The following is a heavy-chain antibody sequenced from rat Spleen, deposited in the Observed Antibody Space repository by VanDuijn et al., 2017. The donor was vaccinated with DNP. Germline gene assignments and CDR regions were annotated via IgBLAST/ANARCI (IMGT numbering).Heavy chain of an antibody. D-gene: IGHD1-12*03. CDR3: VRSLMVTRGYVMEA. CDR2: MGSAAYAP. J-gene: IGHJ4*01. Sequence: EVQLVESGGGLVQPGRSLKLSCAASGFTFSAYYMAWVRQAPAKGLEWVAYMGSAAYAPYYGDSVRGRFTISRDVAKNTLFLHMNSLRSEDTATYYCVRSLMVTRGYVMEAWGRGSSVTVSS. V-gene: IGHV5-22*01. CDR1: GFTFSAYY.